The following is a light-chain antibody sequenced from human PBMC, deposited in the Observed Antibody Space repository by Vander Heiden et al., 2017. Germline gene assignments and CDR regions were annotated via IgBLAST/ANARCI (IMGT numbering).Light chain of an antibody. CDR1: RSDVGGHDL. J-gene: IGLJ3*02. Sequence: SSLTQPRSVSRTPGQSVTISCTGTRSDVGGHDLVSWYQQYPGKAPKVLIYDVTKRPSGIPDRFSGARSGNTGSLTISGLQAEDEADYHCYSCAGSYTWVFGGGTTLTVL. CDR3: YSCAGSYTWV. CDR2: DVT. V-gene: IGLV2-11*01.